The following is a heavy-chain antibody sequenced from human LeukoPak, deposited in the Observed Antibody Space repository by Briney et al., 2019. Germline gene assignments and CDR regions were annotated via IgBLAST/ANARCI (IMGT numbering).Heavy chain of an antibody. CDR2: INAGNGNT. J-gene: IGHJ4*02. D-gene: IGHD2-21*02. CDR3: VRENNCGGDCYSGACDY. CDR1: GYTFTSYA. V-gene: IGHV1-3*01. Sequence: ASVKVSCKASGYTFTSYAMHWVRQAPGQRLEWMGWINAGNGNTKYSQKFQGRVTITRDTSASTAYMELSSLRSEDTAVYYCVRENNCGGDCYSGACDYWGQGTLVTVSS.